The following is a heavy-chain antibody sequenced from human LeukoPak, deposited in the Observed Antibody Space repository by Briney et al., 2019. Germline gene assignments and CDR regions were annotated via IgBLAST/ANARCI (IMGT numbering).Heavy chain of an antibody. CDR3: ARDLSGLSAFEI. J-gene: IGHJ3*02. CDR1: GYTFTSYD. Sequence: GASVKVSCKASGYTFTSYDNNWVRQAPGQGLEWMGWISAYNGSTNYAQKLQGRVTMTTDTSTSTAYMELRSLRSDDTAVYYCARDLSGLSAFEIWGQGTMVTVSS. D-gene: IGHD5-12*01. V-gene: IGHV1-18*01. CDR2: ISAYNGST.